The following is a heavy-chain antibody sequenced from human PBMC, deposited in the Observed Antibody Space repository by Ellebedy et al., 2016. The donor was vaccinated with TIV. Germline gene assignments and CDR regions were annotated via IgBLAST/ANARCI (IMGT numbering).Heavy chain of an antibody. CDR1: EFNLSRYD. V-gene: IGHV3-30*02. D-gene: IGHD1-14*01. CDR3: ETDSDENSRQTLRI. Sequence: GESLKISCVASEFNLSRYDVHWVRQAPGKGLEWVALIQYDGIKIHYADSVKGRFTISRDISKSTVSLQMHSIRAGDTALYFCETDSDENSRQTLRIWGQGTMVTVSS. J-gene: IGHJ4*02. CDR2: IQYDGIKI.